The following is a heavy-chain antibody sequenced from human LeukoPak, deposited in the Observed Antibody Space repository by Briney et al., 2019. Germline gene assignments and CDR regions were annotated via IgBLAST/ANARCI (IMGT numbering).Heavy chain of an antibody. CDR1: GFTFSSRW. D-gene: IGHD2-15*01. CDR3: ARDSDGYDL. CDR2: TKQDGSEK. V-gene: IGHV3-7*01. J-gene: IGHJ4*02. Sequence: GGSLRLSCAASGFTFSSRWMSWVPQAPGKGLEWVANTKQDGSEKDYVDSVKGRFTISRDNAKNSLYLQMNSLRVDDTAVYYCARDSDGYDLWGQGTLVTVYS.